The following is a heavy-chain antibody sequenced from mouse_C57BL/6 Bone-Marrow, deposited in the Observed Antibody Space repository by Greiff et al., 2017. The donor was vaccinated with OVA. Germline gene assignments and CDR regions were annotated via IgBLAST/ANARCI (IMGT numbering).Heavy chain of an antibody. CDR3: ARKGYPYWYFDV. Sequence: EVQLQQSGAELVKPGASVKLSCTASGFNIKDYYMHWVKQRTEQGLEWTGRIDPEDGETKYAPKFQGQATITADTSSNTAYLQLSSLTSEDTAVYYCARKGYPYWYFDVWGTGTTVTVSS. CDR1: GFNIKDYY. CDR2: IDPEDGET. D-gene: IGHD2-2*01. V-gene: IGHV14-2*01. J-gene: IGHJ1*03.